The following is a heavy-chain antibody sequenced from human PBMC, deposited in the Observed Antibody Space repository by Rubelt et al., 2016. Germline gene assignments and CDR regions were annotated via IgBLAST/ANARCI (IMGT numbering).Heavy chain of an antibody. CDR1: GGSFSGYY. D-gene: IGHD3-16*01. CDR3: ASDVYDDGWGSKEYYYMDV. J-gene: IGHJ6*03. Sequence: QVQLQQWGAGLLKPSETLSLTCAVYGGSFSGYYWSWIRQPPGKGLEWIGEINHSGSTNYNPSLKSRVTISVDTSKNKFSLKLSAVTAADTAVYYCASDVYDDGWGSKEYYYMDVWGKGTTVTVSS. CDR2: INHSGST. V-gene: IGHV4-34*01.